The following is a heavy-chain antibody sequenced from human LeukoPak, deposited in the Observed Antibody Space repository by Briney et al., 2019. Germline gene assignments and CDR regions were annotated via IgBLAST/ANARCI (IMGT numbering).Heavy chain of an antibody. D-gene: IGHD3-10*01. V-gene: IGHV3-7*01. Sequence: GGSLRLSCAVSGFTFSKYWMRWVRQAPGKGLEWVASIDKDGSEKRYVDSVKGRFTIFRDNAKNLVYLHMTSLGAEDTAVYNCATYTQYFGAPGTDYWGQGTLVTVSS. CDR2: IDKDGSEK. CDR3: ATYTQYFGAPGTDY. CDR1: GFTFSKYW. J-gene: IGHJ4*02.